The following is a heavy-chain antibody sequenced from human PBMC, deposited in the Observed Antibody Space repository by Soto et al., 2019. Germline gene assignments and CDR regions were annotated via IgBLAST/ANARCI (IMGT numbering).Heavy chain of an antibody. V-gene: IGHV4-59*01. CDR2: IYYSGST. J-gene: IGHJ5*02. D-gene: IGHD6-6*01. CDR1: GGSISSYY. CDR3: ARGGRAIAARPGKGWFDP. Sequence: SETLSLTCTVSGGSISSYYWSWIRQPPGKGLEWIGYIYYSGSTNYNPSLKSRVSISVDTSKNKFSLKLSSVTAADTAVYYCARGGRAIAARPGKGWFDPWGQGTLVTVSS.